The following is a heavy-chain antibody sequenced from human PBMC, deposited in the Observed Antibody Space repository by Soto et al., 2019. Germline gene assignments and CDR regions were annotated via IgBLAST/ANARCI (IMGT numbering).Heavy chain of an antibody. Sequence: EVQLVESGGGLVQPGGSLRLSCAASGFTFSSYAMHWVRQAPGKGLEYVSAISSNGGSTYYANSVKGRFTISRDNSKTTLYLQMGGLRAEDMAVYYCASGPGYYFDYWGQGTLVTVSS. CDR2: ISSNGGST. V-gene: IGHV3-64*01. J-gene: IGHJ4*02. CDR3: ASGPGYYFDY. CDR1: GFTFSSYA.